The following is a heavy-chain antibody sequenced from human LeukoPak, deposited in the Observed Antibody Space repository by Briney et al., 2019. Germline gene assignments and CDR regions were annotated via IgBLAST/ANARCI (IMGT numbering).Heavy chain of an antibody. CDR3: ARAQRYCSGGSCSDY. CDR2: IYYSGST. CDR1: SGSISSGDYY. V-gene: IGHV4-30-4*08. D-gene: IGHD2-15*01. Sequence: SETLSLTCTVSSGSISSGDYYWSWIRQPPGKGLEWIGYIYYSGSTYYDPSLKSRVTISVDTSKNQFSLKVSSVTAADTAVYYCARAQRYCSGGSCSDYWGQGTQVTVSS. J-gene: IGHJ4*02.